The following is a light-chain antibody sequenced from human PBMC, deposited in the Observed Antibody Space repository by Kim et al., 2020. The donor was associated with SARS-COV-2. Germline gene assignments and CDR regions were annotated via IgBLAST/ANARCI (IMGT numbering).Light chain of an antibody. V-gene: IGLV3-19*01. Sequence: SSELTQDPAVSVALVETVRITCQGDSLRSYYASWYQQKPGQAPVLFIYGKNNRPSGIPHRFSGSSYGNTASLTITGAHAEDEADHYCTARDDRGNHPVFG. CDR3: TARDDRGNHPV. J-gene: IGLJ1*01. CDR1: SLRSYY. CDR2: GKN.